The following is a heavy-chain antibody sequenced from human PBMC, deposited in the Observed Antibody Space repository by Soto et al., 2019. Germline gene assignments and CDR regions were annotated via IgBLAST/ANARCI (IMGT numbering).Heavy chain of an antibody. D-gene: IGHD3-3*01. CDR3: TRAYAWGGYYRSPVDS. CDR2: ICHNGRT. V-gene: IGHV4-59*12. CDR1: D. Sequence: DVTLIRQPPGKGLEWIGYICHNGRTDSNPSLKGRVTMSVDTSENQISLKLSSVTAADTAVYYCTRAYAWGGYYRSPVDSWGQGTLVTVSS. J-gene: IGHJ4*02.